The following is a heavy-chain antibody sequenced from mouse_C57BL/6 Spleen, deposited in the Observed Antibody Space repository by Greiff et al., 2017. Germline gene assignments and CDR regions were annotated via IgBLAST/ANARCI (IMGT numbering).Heavy chain of an antibody. CDR3: ARGVDWDRGSFDY. D-gene: IGHD4-1*01. V-gene: IGHV1-64*01. CDR1: GYTFTSYW. J-gene: IGHJ2*01. Sequence: VQLQQPGAELVKPGASVKLSCKASGYTFTSYWMHWVKQRPGQGLEWIGMIHPNSGSTNYNEKFKSTATLTVDKSSSTAYLQLSSLTSEDSAVYSCARGVDWDRGSFDYWGQGTTLTVSS. CDR2: IHPNSGST.